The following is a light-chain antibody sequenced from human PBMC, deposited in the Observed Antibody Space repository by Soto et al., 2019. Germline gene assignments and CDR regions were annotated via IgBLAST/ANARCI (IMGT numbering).Light chain of an antibody. V-gene: IGKV3-15*01. CDR1: QSVSSN. CDR2: GAS. CDR3: QQYNNWPPK. J-gene: IGKJ1*01. Sequence: EIVMTQSPATLSVSPGERATLSCRASQSVSSNLAWYQQKPGQAPRLLIYGASTRATGIPARFSVSGSGTEFTLTISSLQSEDFAVYYCQQYNNWPPKFGQGTKVEIK.